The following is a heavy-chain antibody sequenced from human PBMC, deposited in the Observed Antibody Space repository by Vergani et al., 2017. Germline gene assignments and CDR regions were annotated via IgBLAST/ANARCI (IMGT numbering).Heavy chain of an antibody. CDR2: IYWNDDK. D-gene: IGHD3/OR15-3a*01. CDR1: GFSLSTSGVG. V-gene: IGHV2-5*01. Sequence: QINLKESGPTLVQPTQTLTLTCTSSGFSLSTSGVGVGWDRQPPGKALEWLALIYWNDDKRYSPALKSRLSITKDTSKNQVVLTLTNMDPVDIATYCCAHSGSRDWDIDYWGQGTLVTVSS. J-gene: IGHJ4*02. CDR3: AHSGSRDWDIDY.